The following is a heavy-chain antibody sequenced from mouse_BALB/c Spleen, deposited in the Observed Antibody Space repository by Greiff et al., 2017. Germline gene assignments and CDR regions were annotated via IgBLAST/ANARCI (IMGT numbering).Heavy chain of an antibody. CDR2: ILPGSGST. CDR3: ARDHYYGYVRNSYAMDY. CDR1: GYTFSSYW. D-gene: IGHD1-2*01. V-gene: IGHV1-9*01. Sequence: QVQLQQSGAELMKPGASVKISCKATGYTFSSYWIEWVKQRPGHGLEWIGEILPGSGSTNYNEKFKGKATFTADTSSNTAYMQLSSLTSEDSAVYYCARDHYYGYVRNSYAMDYWGQGTSVTVSS. J-gene: IGHJ4*01.